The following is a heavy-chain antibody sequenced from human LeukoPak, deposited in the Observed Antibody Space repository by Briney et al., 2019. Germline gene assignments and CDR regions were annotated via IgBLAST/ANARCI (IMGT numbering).Heavy chain of an antibody. J-gene: IGHJ4*02. D-gene: IGHD6-13*01. CDR2: IYYSEST. CDR1: GGSISSYY. V-gene: IGHV4-59*08. Sequence: SETLSLTCTVSGGSISSYYWSWIRQTQGTGLEWIGDIYYSESTNYNPSLTSRVTISVDTSKNQFSLKLSSVTAADTAVYYCARHTDIAPLSSLKYWGQGTLVTVSS. CDR3: ARHTDIAPLSSLKY.